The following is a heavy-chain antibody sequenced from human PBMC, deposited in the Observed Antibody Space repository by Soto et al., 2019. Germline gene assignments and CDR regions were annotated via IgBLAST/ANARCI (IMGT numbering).Heavy chain of an antibody. CDR3: TRANWYSEY. J-gene: IGHJ4*02. D-gene: IGHD7-27*01. V-gene: IGHV4-59*11. CDR1: GGSISNHY. Sequence: QVQLQESGPGLVKPSETLSLTCRVSGGSISNHYWSWIREPPGKGLEWIGYIYYNGNTNYNPSLKSRGTMSVDTSRNQISLKLTTVTAADTAVYYCTRANWYSEYWGQGTLVTVSS. CDR2: IYYNGNT.